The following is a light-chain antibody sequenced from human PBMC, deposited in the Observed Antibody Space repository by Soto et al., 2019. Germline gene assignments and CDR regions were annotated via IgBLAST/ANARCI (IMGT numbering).Light chain of an antibody. CDR2: DAS. CDR1: QSVSFY. V-gene: IGKV3-11*01. CDR3: QQRTNWPRT. Sequence: EIVLTQSPATLSLSPGERATLSGMASQSVSFYLAWYQQKPGQAPRLLIYDASTRATGIPARFSGSGSGTDFTLTIASLEPEDFAVYYCQQRTNWPRTFGQGTKVDI. J-gene: IGKJ1*01.